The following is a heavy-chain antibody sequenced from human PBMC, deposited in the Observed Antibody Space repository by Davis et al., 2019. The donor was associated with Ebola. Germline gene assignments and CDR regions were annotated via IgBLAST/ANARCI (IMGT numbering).Heavy chain of an antibody. Sequence: HSQTLSLTCAISGHRVPRAGWHWIRQPPSRGLEWLGRTHYKSKWYNDYAVSVKSRITINPVPSKNQFSLQLNSVTPEDTTVYYGASGWLRGGGVDPWGQGTPVTVSS. CDR1: GHRVPRAG. D-gene: IGHD5-12*01. J-gene: IGHJ5*02. CDR2: THYKSKWYN. CDR3: ASGWLRGGGVDP. V-gene: IGHV6-1*01.